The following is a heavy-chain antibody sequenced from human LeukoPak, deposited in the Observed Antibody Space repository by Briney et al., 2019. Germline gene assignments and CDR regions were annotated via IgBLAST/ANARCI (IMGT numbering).Heavy chain of an antibody. CDR2: GRNKANGYTT. D-gene: IGHD3-10*01. J-gene: IGHJ4*02. CDR1: GFTFNDHY. Sequence: GGSLRLSCAASGFTFNDHYMDWVRQSPGKGLEWVGSGRNKANGYTTAYAASVKGRFTISRDDSKNSLYLQMNSLRTEDTALYYCAKDTTPYYGSGSYPDYWGQGTLVTASS. CDR3: AKDTTPYYGSGSYPDY. V-gene: IGHV3-72*01.